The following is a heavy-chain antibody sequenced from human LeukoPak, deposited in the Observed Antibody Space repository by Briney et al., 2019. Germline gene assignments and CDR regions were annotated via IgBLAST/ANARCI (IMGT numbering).Heavy chain of an antibody. J-gene: IGHJ4*02. CDR3: AREGVVPAARTHDFDY. V-gene: IGHV3-74*01. CDR1: GFTFSSYW. D-gene: IGHD2-2*01. CDR2: INSDGSST. Sequence: PGGSLRLSCAASGFTFSSYWMHWVRQAPGKGLVWVSRINSDGSSTSYADSVKGRFTISRDNAKNTLYLQMNSLRAEDTAVYYCAREGVVPAARTHDFDYWGQGTLVTVSS.